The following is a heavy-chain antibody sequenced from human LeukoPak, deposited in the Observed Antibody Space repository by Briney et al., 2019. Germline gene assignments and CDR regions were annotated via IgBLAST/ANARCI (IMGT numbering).Heavy chain of an antibody. Sequence: GRSLRLSCAASGFSLSNYGLHWVRQGPGKGLEWLAVITYDGSNRYYADSVKGRFTISKDSSENTLYLQMNSLRADDTAMYYCARWGGTRQFYFDYWGQGTLATVSS. CDR1: GFSLSNYG. V-gene: IGHV3-33*05. CDR3: ARWGGTRQFYFDY. J-gene: IGHJ4*02. D-gene: IGHD3-16*01. CDR2: ITYDGSNR.